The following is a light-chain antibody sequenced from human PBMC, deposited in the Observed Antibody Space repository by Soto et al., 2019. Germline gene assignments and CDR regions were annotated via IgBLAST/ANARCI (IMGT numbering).Light chain of an antibody. Sequence: EIVMTQSPATLSVSPGERATLSCRASQSVRSNLAWYQQKPGQSPRLLIYGASTRATGIPARLSGSGSGTQFTLTISSLEPEDFAVYYCQHRMNWPWTFGQGTKVDIK. CDR2: GAS. CDR3: QHRMNWPWT. CDR1: QSVRSN. V-gene: IGKV3-15*01. J-gene: IGKJ1*01.